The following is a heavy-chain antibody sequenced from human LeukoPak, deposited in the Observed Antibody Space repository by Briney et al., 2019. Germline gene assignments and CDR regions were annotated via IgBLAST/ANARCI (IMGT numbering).Heavy chain of an antibody. V-gene: IGHV3-30*04. D-gene: IGHD3-10*01. CDR1: GFTFSSYA. CDR3: ARESGSGSYSPGWFDP. Sequence: GGSLRLSCAASGFTFSSYAMHWVRQAPGKGLEWVAVISYDGSNKYYADSVKGRFTISRGNSKNTLYLQMNSLRAEDTAVYYCARESGSGSYSPGWFDPWGQGTLVTVSS. J-gene: IGHJ5*02. CDR2: ISYDGSNK.